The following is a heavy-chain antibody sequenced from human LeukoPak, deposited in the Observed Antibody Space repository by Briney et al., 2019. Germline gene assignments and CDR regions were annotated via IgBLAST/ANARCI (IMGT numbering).Heavy chain of an antibody. D-gene: IGHD2-2*01. CDR1: GYTFTGYY. V-gene: IGHV1-2*02. CDR2: INPNSGGT. CDR3: ARIVVDPRRYCSSTSCYADDDY. Sequence: ASVKVSCKASGYTFTGYYMHWVRQAPGQGLEWMGWINPNSGGTNYAQKFQGRVTMTRDTSISTAYMELSRLRSDDTAVYYCARIVVDPRRYCSSTSCYADDDYWGQGTLVTVSS. J-gene: IGHJ4*02.